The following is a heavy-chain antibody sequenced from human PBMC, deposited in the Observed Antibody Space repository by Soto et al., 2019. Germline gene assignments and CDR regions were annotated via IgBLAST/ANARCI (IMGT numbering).Heavy chain of an antibody. CDR3: ARAVRSWYKGDWFDP. J-gene: IGHJ5*02. D-gene: IGHD6-13*01. V-gene: IGHV1-69*06. CDR2: IIPIFGTA. Sequence: PVNVSCKASGGTFIIYDISCVRQAPGQGLEWMGGIIPIFGTANYAQKFQGRVTITADKSTSTAYMELSSLRSEDTAVYYCARAVRSWYKGDWFDPWGQGTLVPVSS. CDR1: GGTFIIYD.